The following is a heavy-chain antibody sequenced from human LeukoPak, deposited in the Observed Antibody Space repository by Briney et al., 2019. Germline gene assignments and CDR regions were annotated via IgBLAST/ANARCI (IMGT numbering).Heavy chain of an antibody. J-gene: IGHJ4*02. CDR2: ISYDGSNK. Sequence: GGSLRLSCAASGFTFSSYGMHWVRQAPGKGLEWVAVISYDGSNKYYADSVKGRFTISRDNSKNTLYLQMNSLRAEDTAVYYCARLGSNYDFWSGYYSLDYWGQGTLVTVSS. CDR1: GFTFSSYG. D-gene: IGHD3-3*01. CDR3: ARLGSNYDFWSGYYSLDY. V-gene: IGHV3-30*03.